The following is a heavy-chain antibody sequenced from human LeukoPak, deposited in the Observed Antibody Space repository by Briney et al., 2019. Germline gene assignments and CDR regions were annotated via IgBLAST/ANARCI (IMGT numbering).Heavy chain of an antibody. CDR2: IDREGSAK. CDR1: GFNFTKTW. J-gene: IGHJ4*02. D-gene: IGHD2-2*03. CDR3: TNMDS. Sequence: PGESLRLSCAASGFNFTKTWMTGVRQAPGTGLEWVANIDREGSAKYYVDSVKGRFTISRDNAKNSLNLQMSLLRADDTAVYYCTNMDSWGQGTLVTVSS. V-gene: IGHV3-7*01.